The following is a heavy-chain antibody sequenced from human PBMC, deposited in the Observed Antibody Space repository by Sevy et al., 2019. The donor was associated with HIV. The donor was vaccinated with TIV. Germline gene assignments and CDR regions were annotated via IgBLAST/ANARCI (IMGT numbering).Heavy chain of an antibody. J-gene: IGHJ4*02. D-gene: IGHD2-21*01. CDR1: GVSISSSSYD. V-gene: IGHV4-39*01. CDR2: IYYSGST. CDR3: ARHCGIVDRAFDF. Sequence: SETLSLTCSVSGVSISSSSYDWGWIRQPPGKGLEWIGSIYYSGSTYYNPSLMSRVTVSVDTSKKQFSLNLRSVTAADTAVYYCARHCGIVDRAFDFWGRGTLVTVSS.